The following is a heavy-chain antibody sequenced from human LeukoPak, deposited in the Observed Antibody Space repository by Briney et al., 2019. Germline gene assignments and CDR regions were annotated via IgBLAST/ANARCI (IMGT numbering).Heavy chain of an antibody. Sequence: SETLSLTCTVSGASISNYYWSWIRQPAGKGLEWIGRIYTSVSSNYSPSLKSRVTMSVDTSKNQFSLKLSSVTAADTAVYYCASGDDYDSSGMSGYWGQGTLVTVSS. J-gene: IGHJ4*02. D-gene: IGHD3-22*01. CDR3: ASGDDYDSSGMSGY. V-gene: IGHV4-4*07. CDR2: IYTSVSS. CDR1: GASISNYY.